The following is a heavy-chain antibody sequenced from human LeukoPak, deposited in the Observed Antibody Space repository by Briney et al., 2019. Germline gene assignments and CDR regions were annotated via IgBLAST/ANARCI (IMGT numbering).Heavy chain of an antibody. CDR3: ARGLYCSSTSCYGRGNNWFDP. J-gene: IGHJ5*02. CDR1: GGSFSGYY. V-gene: IGHV4-34*01. D-gene: IGHD2-2*01. CDR2: INHSGST. Sequence: SETLSLTCAVYGGSFSGYYWSWIRQPPGKGLEWIGEINHSGSTNYNPSLKSRVTISVDTSKNQFSLKLSSVTAGDTAVYYCARGLYCSSTSCYGRGNNWFDPWGQGTLVTVSS.